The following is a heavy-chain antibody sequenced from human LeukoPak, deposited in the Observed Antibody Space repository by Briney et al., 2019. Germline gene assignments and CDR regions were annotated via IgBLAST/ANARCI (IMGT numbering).Heavy chain of an antibody. V-gene: IGHV3-23*01. D-gene: IGHD3-3*01. J-gene: IGHJ3*01. CDR2: ISGDGRDI. CDR3: AIHGGGTIRIETFEV. CDR1: AFTFSSYG. Sequence: PGGSLRLSCAASAFTFSSYGMSWVRQAPGKGLEWVSAISGDGRDIFYADAVKGRFTISRDNSKNTLYLQMNSLRDEDTALYYCAIHGGGTIRIETFEVWGQGTMVTISS.